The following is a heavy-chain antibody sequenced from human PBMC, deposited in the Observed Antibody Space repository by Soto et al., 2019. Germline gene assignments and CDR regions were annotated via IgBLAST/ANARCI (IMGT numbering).Heavy chain of an antibody. CDR3: ARELRYCSGGSCYAYYGMDV. J-gene: IGHJ6*02. V-gene: IGHV4-34*01. D-gene: IGHD2-15*01. CDR1: GGSFSGYY. CDR2: INHSGST. Sequence: SETLSLTCAVYGGSFSGYYWSWIRHPPGKGLEWIGEINHSGSTNYNPSLKSRVTISVDTSKNQFSLKLSSVTAADTAVYYCARELRYCSGGSCYAYYGMDVWGQGTTVTVSS.